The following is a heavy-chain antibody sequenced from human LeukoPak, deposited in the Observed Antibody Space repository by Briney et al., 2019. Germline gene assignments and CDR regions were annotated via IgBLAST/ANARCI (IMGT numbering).Heavy chain of an antibody. Sequence: GESLKISCKGSGYSFTSYWIGWVRQMPGKGLEWMGIIYPGDSDTRYSPSSQGQVTISADKSISTAYLQWSSLKASDTAMYYCARRSQEYSYRRHAIDYWGQGTLVTVSS. CDR2: IYPGDSDT. V-gene: IGHV5-51*01. J-gene: IGHJ4*02. CDR3: ARRSQEYSYRRHAIDY. D-gene: IGHD5-18*01. CDR1: GYSFTSYW.